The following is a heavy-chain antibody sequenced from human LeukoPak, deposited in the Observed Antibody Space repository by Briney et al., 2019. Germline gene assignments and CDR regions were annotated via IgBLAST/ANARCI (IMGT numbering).Heavy chain of an antibody. CDR1: GFTFSRYW. D-gene: IGHD3-22*01. CDR2: INSDGSFT. CDR3: ARDPNYDSSGYPFDY. J-gene: IGHJ4*02. V-gene: IGHV3-74*01. Sequence: GGSLRLSCPASGFTFSRYWMHWVRQAPGKGLVWVSRINSDGSFTTYADSVEGRFTISRDNAKNTLYLQMNSLRADDTAVYYCARDPNYDSSGYPFDYWGQGALVTVSS.